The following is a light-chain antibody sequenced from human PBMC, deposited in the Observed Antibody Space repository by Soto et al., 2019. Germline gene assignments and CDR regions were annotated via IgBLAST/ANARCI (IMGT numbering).Light chain of an antibody. CDR2: DAV. J-gene: IGKJ2*01. CDR3: HQYGSSLGT. Sequence: EIVLTQSPGTLSLSPGEGATLSCRASQSVTGTNLAWYQQRAGQAPRLLIYDAVRRATGIPDRFSGSGSGTDFTLTISRLEPEDFAVYYCHQYGSSLGTFGQGTKVDIK. V-gene: IGKV3-20*01. CDR1: QSVTGTN.